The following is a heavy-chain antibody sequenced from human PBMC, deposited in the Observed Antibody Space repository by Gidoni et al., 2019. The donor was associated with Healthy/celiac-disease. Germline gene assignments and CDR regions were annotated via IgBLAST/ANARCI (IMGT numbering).Heavy chain of an antibody. CDR3: ARETDYYDSSGEFDY. CDR2: IYYSGST. D-gene: IGHD3-22*01. Sequence: QVQLQESGPGLVKPSQTLSLTCTVSGGPISSGGYYWSWIRQHPGKGLEWIGYIYYSGSTYYNPSLKSRVTISVDTSKSQFSLKLSSVTAADTAVYYCARETDYYDSSGEFDYWGQGTLVTVSS. J-gene: IGHJ4*02. CDR1: GGPISSGGYY. V-gene: IGHV4-31*03.